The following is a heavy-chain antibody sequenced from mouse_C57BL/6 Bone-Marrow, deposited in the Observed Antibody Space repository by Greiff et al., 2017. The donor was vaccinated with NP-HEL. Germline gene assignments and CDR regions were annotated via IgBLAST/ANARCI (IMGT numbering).Heavy chain of an antibody. V-gene: IGHV14-1*01. D-gene: IGHD2-2*01. CDR2: IDPEDGDT. Sequence: VQLQQSGAELVRPGASVKLSCTASGFTITDYYMHWVKQRPEQGLEWIGRIDPEDGDTEYAPKFQGKATMPADTSSNTAYLQLRSLTSEDTAVYYCTTWLRQDWYFDVWGTGTTVTVSS. CDR3: TTWLRQDWYFDV. CDR1: GFTITDYY. J-gene: IGHJ1*03.